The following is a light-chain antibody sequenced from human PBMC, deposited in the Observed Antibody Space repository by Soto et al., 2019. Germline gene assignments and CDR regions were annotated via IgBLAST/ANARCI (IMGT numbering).Light chain of an antibody. CDR2: YAS. CDR3: HSRA. V-gene: IGKV1-5*01. CDR1: QTISRW. J-gene: IGKJ5*01. Sequence: DIQVTQSPPTLSASVGDEVTITCRASQTISRWLAWYQQKPGRAPNLLIYYASTLESGVPSRFSGSGSETEFTLTISRLQPDDFATCFCHSRACGQETRLEIK.